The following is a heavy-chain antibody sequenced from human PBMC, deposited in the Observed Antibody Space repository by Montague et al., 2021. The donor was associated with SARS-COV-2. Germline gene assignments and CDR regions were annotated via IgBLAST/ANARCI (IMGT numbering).Heavy chain of an antibody. D-gene: IGHD6-19*01. CDR3: ARGWAFDP. Sequence: SETLSLTCTVSGGSTASHYWNWMRQYSGKRPQWIGYVYYNGDTKYNPSLQSRVTISIDTSENQLSLRQNSVTAADTAVYFCARGWAFDPWGQGRLVTVSS. J-gene: IGHJ3*01. CDR2: VYYNGDT. V-gene: IGHV4-59*08. CDR1: GGSTASHY.